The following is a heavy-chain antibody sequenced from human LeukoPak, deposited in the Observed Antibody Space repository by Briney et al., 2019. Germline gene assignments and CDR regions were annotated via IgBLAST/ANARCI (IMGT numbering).Heavy chain of an antibody. Sequence: SETLSLTCTVSGGSISSNNYYWGYIRQPPGKGLEWVGSIYYSGSTYYNPSLKSRVTISVDTSKNQFSLKLSSVTAADTAVYYCARREVTGGPFDYWGQGTLVTVSS. CDR2: IYYSGST. CDR1: GGSISSNNYY. V-gene: IGHV4-39*01. D-gene: IGHD7-27*01. J-gene: IGHJ4*02. CDR3: ARREVTGGPFDY.